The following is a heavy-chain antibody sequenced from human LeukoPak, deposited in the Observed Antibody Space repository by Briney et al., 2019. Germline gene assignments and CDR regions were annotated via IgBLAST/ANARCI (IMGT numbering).Heavy chain of an antibody. D-gene: IGHD3-22*01. J-gene: IGHJ4*02. CDR1: GFTFSSYS. Sequence: GGSLRLSCAASGFTFSSYSMNWVRQAPGKGLAWVSYISSSSSTIYYADSVKGRFTISRDNAKNSLYLQMNSLRDEDTAVYYCARSFGYYYDSSGQFDYWGQGTLVTVSS. V-gene: IGHV3-48*02. CDR2: ISSSSSTI. CDR3: ARSFGYYYDSSGQFDY.